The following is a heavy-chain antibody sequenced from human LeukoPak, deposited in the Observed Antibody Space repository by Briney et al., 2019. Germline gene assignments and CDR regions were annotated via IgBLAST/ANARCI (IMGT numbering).Heavy chain of an antibody. V-gene: IGHV3-53*01. CDR2: IYSDGST. D-gene: IGHD3-22*01. J-gene: IGHJ4*02. CDR3: AREADYGSSGCSYFDY. Sequence: GGSLRLSCAASGFTVSSNYMGWVRQAPGKGLEWVSVIYSDGSTYYADSVKGRFTISRDNSKNTLYLQMNSLRAEDTAVYYCAREADYGSSGCSYFDYWGQGTLVTVSS. CDR1: GFTVSSNY.